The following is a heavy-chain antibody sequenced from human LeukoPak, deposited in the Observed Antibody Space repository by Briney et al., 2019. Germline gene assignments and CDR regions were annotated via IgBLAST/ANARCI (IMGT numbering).Heavy chain of an antibody. V-gene: IGHV4-4*07. Sequence: SETLSLTCAVSGASITSCYWRWVRQSAGKGLEWIGRLYTTGTTNYNPSLKSRVIMSGDSSKNQLSLTLTSVTAADTAGANWEDPNDAFDTWGQGTLVTVSS. CDR3: EDPNDAFDT. CDR2: LYTTGTT. J-gene: IGHJ3*02. D-gene: IGHD1-26*01. CDR1: GASITSCY.